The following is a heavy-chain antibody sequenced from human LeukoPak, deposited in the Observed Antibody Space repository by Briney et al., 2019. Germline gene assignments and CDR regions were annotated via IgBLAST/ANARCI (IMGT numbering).Heavy chain of an antibody. V-gene: IGHV4-4*07. Sequence: PSETLSLTCTVPGVSISRHWWSWIRQPAGKGLEWIGRIYTSGNTNYNPSLQSRVTMSVDTSENQFSLKLNSVTAADTAVYFCATYGDYVGKFDFWGQGTLVTVSS. CDR3: ATYGDYVGKFDF. CDR1: GVSISRHW. CDR2: IYTSGNT. J-gene: IGHJ4*02. D-gene: IGHD4-17*01.